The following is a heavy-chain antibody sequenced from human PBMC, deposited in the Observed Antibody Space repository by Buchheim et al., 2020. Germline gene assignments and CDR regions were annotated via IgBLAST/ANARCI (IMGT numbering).Heavy chain of an antibody. J-gene: IGHJ4*02. CDR2: ISYDGSNK. CDR3: ARDGDYYDSSGYYDY. V-gene: IGHV3-30*04. CDR1: GFTFSSYA. Sequence: QVQLVESGGGVVQPGRSLRLSCAASGFTFSSYAMHWVRQAPGKGLEWVAVISYDGSNKYYADSVKGRFTISRDNSKNTLYTQMNSLRAEDTAVYYCARDGDYYDSSGYYDYWGQGTL. D-gene: IGHD3-22*01.